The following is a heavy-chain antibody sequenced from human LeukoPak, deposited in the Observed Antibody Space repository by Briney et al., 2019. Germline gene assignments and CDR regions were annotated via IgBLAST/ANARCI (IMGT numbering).Heavy chain of an antibody. J-gene: IGHJ4*02. CDR2: IRQDGIET. Sequence: GGSLRLSCAASGFTFSTYWMSWVRQAPGRGLEGVATIRQDGIETHYVDSVKGRFIVSRDNSKNSLYLLMSSLRAEDTAVYYWARGCGGAHCPYFFDYWGQGTLVPVSS. D-gene: IGHD2-21*01. V-gene: IGHV3-7*01. CDR3: ARGCGGAHCPYFFDY. CDR1: GFTFSTYW.